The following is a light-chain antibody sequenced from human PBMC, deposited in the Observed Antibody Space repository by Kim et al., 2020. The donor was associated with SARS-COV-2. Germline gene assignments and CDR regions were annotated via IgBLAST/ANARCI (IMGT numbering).Light chain of an antibody. Sequence: LSPGERAPLSCRASQSVSSSYLAWYQQKPGQAPRLLIFGASSRATGIPDRFSGSGSGTDFTLTISRLEPEDFAVYYCQQYCSSPYTFGPGTKLEI. J-gene: IGKJ2*01. V-gene: IGKV3-20*01. CDR3: QQYCSSPYT. CDR2: GAS. CDR1: QSVSSSY.